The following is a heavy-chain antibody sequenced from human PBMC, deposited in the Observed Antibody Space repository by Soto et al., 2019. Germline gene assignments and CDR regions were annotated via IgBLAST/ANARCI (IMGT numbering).Heavy chain of an antibody. V-gene: IGHV1-69*18. CDR2: IIPLIGTA. D-gene: IGHD4-4*01. J-gene: IGHJ6*02. CDR3: ARVVMPTVPSSFYYGLDV. Sequence: QVQLVQSGAEVRKPGSSVTVSCKASGGTFSTYGITWVRQAPGQGLEWMGNIIPLIGTANYAQRFRGRVTITAAESTTTAYMELTSLRSEATAVYYCARVVMPTVPSSFYYGLDVWGQGHTVTVS. CDR1: GGTFSTYG.